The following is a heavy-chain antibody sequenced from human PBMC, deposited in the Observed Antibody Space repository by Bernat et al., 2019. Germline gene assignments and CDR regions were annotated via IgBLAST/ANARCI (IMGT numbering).Heavy chain of an antibody. J-gene: IGHJ3*02. CDR1: GFTFSSYA. D-gene: IGHD4-17*01. CDR3: VMASSDYPRAFDI. Sequence: EVQLVESGGGLVQPGGSLRLSCSASGFTFSSYAMHWVRQAPGKGLEYVSAISSNGGSTYYADSVKGRFTISRDNSKNTLYLQMSSLRAEDTAVYYCVMASSDYPRAFDIWGQGTMVTVSS. CDR2: ISSNGGST. V-gene: IGHV3-64D*06.